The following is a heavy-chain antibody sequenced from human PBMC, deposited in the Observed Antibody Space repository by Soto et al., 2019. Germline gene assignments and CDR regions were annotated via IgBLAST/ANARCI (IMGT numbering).Heavy chain of an antibody. V-gene: IGHV5-10-1*01. CDR2: IDPSDSYT. CDR1: GYSFTSYW. CDR3: ASPRAPRNAFDI. J-gene: IGHJ3*02. Sequence: PGESLKISCKGSGYSFTSYWISWVRQMPGKGLEWMGRIDPSDSYTNYSPSFQGHVTISADKSISTAYLQWSSLKASDTAMYYCASPRAPRNAFDIWGQGTMVTVSS.